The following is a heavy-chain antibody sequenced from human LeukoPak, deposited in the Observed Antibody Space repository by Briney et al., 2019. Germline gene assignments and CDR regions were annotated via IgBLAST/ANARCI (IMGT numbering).Heavy chain of an antibody. Sequence: SETLSLTCTVSGGSISSYYWSWIRQPPGKGLEWIGYIYYSGSTNYNPSLKSRVTISVDTSKNQFSLKLSSVTAADTAVYYCARHLWFGEFGGMDVWGQGTTVTVSS. CDR1: GGSISSYY. CDR2: IYYSGST. D-gene: IGHD3-10*01. CDR3: ARHLWFGEFGGMDV. V-gene: IGHV4-59*08. J-gene: IGHJ6*02.